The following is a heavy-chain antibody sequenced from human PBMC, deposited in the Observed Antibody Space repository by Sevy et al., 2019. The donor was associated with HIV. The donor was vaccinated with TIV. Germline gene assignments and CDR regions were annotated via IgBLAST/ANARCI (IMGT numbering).Heavy chain of an antibody. V-gene: IGHV3-23*01. D-gene: IGHD3-10*01. CDR2: ISDSGDTT. CDR3: AKLPSTVMFREKGY. CDR1: GFTFTNYA. J-gene: IGHJ4*02. Sequence: GGSLRLSCAASGFTFTNYAMNWVRQAPGKGLEWVSGISDSGDTTHYAESVKGRFTSSRDNSKNTVTLQMSSLRAEDTAIYCCAKLPSTVMFREKGYWGQGTRVTVSS.